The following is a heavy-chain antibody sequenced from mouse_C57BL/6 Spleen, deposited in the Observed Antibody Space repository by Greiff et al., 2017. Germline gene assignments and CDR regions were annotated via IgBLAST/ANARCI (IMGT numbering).Heavy chain of an antibody. Sequence: VQLQQPGAELVMPGASVKLSCKASGYTFTSYWMHWVKQRPGQGLEWIGEIDPSDSYTNYNQKFKGKSTLTVDKSSSTAYMQLSSLTSEDSAVYYCARWGYDYDGGYAMDYWGQGTSVTVSS. J-gene: IGHJ4*01. CDR2: IDPSDSYT. CDR1: GYTFTSYW. D-gene: IGHD2-4*01. CDR3: ARWGYDYDGGYAMDY. V-gene: IGHV1-69*01.